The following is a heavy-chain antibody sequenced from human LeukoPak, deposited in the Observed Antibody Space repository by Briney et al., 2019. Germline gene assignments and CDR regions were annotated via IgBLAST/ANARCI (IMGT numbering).Heavy chain of an antibody. CDR2: IYYSGST. CDR3: ARDPTANGDYYGMDV. D-gene: IGHD7-27*01. Sequence: SETLSLTCTVSGGSISSGGYYWSWIRQHPGKGLEWIGYIYYSGSTYYNPSLKSRVTISVDTSKNQFSLKLSSVTAADTAVYYCARDPTANGDYYGMDVWGQGTTVTVSS. V-gene: IGHV4-31*03. CDR1: GGSISSGGYY. J-gene: IGHJ6*02.